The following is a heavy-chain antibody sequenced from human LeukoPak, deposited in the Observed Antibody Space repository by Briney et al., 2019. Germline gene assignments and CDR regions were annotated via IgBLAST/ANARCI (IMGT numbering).Heavy chain of an antibody. CDR3: ARGGGLDV. V-gene: IGHV3-7*03. Sequence: PGGSLRLSCAASGFTISSYWMHWARQAQGKGLEWVASINHNGNVNYYVDAVKGRFTISRDNAKNSLYLQMSNLRAEDTAVYFCARGGGLDVWGQGATVTVSS. J-gene: IGHJ6*02. CDR2: INHNGNVN. D-gene: IGHD3-16*01. CDR1: GFTISSYW.